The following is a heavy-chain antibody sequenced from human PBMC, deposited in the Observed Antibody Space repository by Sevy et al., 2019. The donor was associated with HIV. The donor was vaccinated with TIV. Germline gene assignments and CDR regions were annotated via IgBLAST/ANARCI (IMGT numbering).Heavy chain of an antibody. CDR2: INPNSGGT. J-gene: IGHJ5*02. CDR3: TREAIGVAAGGWFDP. CDR1: GYTFTDYF. D-gene: IGHD6-19*01. V-gene: IGHV1-2*05. Sequence: ASVKVSCKASGYTFTDYFIHWVRQAPGQGLEWMGRINPNSGGTNSAQKFQVRVTMTRDTSINTAYMEVGRLRSDDTGVYYCTREAIGVAAGGWFDPWGQGTLVTVSS.